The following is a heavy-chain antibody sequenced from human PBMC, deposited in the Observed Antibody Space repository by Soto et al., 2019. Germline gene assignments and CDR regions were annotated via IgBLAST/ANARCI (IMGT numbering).Heavy chain of an antibody. J-gene: IGHJ4*02. Sequence: ASVKVSCKASGYIFTNYAMHWVRQAPGQRLEWMGWINAGNGNPKYSQKFQGRVTLTRDTSASTAYMELSGLRSEDTAVYYCARHYYDSSGYDYWGQGTLVTVSS. D-gene: IGHD3-22*01. CDR3: ARHYYDSSGYDY. CDR1: GYIFTNYA. CDR2: INAGNGNP. V-gene: IGHV1-3*01.